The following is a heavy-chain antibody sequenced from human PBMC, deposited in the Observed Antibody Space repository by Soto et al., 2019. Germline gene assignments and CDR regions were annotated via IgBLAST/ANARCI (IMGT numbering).Heavy chain of an antibody. CDR2: ISSSSSYI. V-gene: IGHV3-21*01. CDR1: GFTFSSYS. Sequence: GGSLRLSCAASGFTFSSYSMNWVRQAPGKGLEGVSSISSSSSYIYYADSVKGRFTISRDNAKHSLYLQMNSLRAEDTAVYYFARDLGRFGVVTCYGMDVWGQGTTVNVSS. J-gene: IGHJ6*02. D-gene: IGHD3-3*01. CDR3: ARDLGRFGVVTCYGMDV.